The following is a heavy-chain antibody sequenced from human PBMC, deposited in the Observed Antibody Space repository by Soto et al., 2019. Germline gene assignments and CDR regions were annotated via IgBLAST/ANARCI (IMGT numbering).Heavy chain of an antibody. CDR2: IDPSDSYT. D-gene: IGHD5-18*01. V-gene: IGHV5-10-1*01. J-gene: IGHJ6*02. CDR1: GYSFTSYW. Sequence: PGESLKISCKGSGYSFTSYWISWVRQMPGKGLEWMGRIDPSDSYTNYSPSFQGHVTISADKSISTAYLQWSSLKASDTAMYYCARHNRLQLWFVNYGMDVWGQGTTVTVSS. CDR3: ARHNRLQLWFVNYGMDV.